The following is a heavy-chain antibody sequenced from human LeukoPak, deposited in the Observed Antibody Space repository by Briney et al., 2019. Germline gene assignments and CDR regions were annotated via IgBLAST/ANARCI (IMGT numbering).Heavy chain of an antibody. J-gene: IGHJ4*02. D-gene: IGHD2-15*01. CDR1: GGTFSSYA. Sequence: GASVKVSCKASGGTFSSYAISWVRQAPGQGLEWMGGIIPIFGTANYAQKFQGRVTITADESTSTAYMELSSLRSEDTAVYYCARVFRGGYCSGGSCYPRLFDYWGQETLVTVSS. CDR2: IIPIFGTA. V-gene: IGHV1-69*13. CDR3: ARVFRGGYCSGGSCYPRLFDY.